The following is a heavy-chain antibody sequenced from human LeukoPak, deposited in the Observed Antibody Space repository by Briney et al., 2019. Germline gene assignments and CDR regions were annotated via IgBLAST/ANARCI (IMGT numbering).Heavy chain of an antibody. CDR1: GFTFSSYE. V-gene: IGHV3-48*03. CDR2: ISSSGSTI. J-gene: IGHJ4*01. Sequence: GGSLRLSCAASGFTFSSYEMNWVRQAPGKGLEWVSYISSSGSTIYYADSVKGRFTISRDNAKNSLYLQMNSLRAEDTAVYYCARDHPADIAAAGLDYWGDGTLVTVSS. CDR3: ARDHPADIAAAGLDY. D-gene: IGHD6-13*01.